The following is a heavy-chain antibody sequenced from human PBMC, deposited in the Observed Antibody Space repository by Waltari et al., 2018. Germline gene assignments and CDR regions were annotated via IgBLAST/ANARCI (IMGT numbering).Heavy chain of an antibody. V-gene: IGHV4-4*07. CDR2: IYTSGST. Sequence: QVQLQESGPGLVKPSETLSLTCTVSGGSISSYYWSWIRQPAGKGLEWIGRIYTSGSTNYNPSLKSRVTMSVETSKNQFSLKLSSVTAADTAVYYCARDLRYCSSTSCYYWFDPWGQGTLVTVSS. D-gene: IGHD2-2*01. CDR1: GGSISSYY. J-gene: IGHJ5*02. CDR3: ARDLRYCSSTSCYYWFDP.